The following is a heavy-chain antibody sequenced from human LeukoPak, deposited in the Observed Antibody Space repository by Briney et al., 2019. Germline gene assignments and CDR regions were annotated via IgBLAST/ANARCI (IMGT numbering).Heavy chain of an antibody. J-gene: IGHJ4*02. CDR1: GYTFTCYY. D-gene: IGHD4-11*01. CDR3: ARDLTAQTTVTGSNY. Sequence: GASVKVSCKASGYTFTCYYMHWVRQAPGQGLEWMGGIIPIFGTANYAQKFQGRVTITADESTSTAYMELSSLRSEDTAVYYCARDLTAQTTVTGSNYWGQGTLVTVSS. V-gene: IGHV1-69*13. CDR2: IIPIFGTA.